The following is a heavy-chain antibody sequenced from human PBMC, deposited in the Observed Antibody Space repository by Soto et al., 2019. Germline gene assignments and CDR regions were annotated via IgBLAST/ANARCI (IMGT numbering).Heavy chain of an antibody. D-gene: IGHD5-18*01. V-gene: IGHV3-23*01. CDR2: ISGSGGST. J-gene: IGHJ4*02. Sequence: EVQLLASGGGLVQPGGSLRLSCAASGFTFSSYAMTWVRQAPGKGLEWVSAISGSGGSTYDADSVKGRFTISRDNSKNTLYLQMNSLRAEDTAIYYCARSRGSVDTALDYWGQGTLVTVSS. CDR3: ARSRGSVDTALDY. CDR1: GFTFSSYA.